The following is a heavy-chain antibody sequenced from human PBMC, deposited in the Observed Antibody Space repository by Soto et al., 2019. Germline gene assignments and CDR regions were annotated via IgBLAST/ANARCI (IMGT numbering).Heavy chain of an antibody. CDR2: ITSSGGST. CDR3: ARGWGDY. Sequence: EVPLLESGGGLVQPGGSLRLSCAASGFTFSSYTMSWVRQAPGQGLEWVSGITSSGGSTYYADSVKGRFTVSRDNSKNTLYLQRNSLRADDTAVYYCARGWGDYWGQGTLVTVSS. D-gene: IGHD7-27*01. CDR1: GFTFSSYT. J-gene: IGHJ4*02. V-gene: IGHV3-23*01.